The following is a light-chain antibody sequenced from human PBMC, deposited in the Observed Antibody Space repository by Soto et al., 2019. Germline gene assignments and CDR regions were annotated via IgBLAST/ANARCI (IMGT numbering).Light chain of an antibody. V-gene: IGKV3-20*01. Sequence: EIVLTQSPVTLSLSPGQGAALSCRASQSISNYLAWYQQKPGQAPRFLIYGASSRATGIPDRFSGSGSGTDFTLTISRLEPEDFAVYYCQQYGGTPPITFGQGTRLEIK. CDR1: QSISNY. CDR2: GAS. J-gene: IGKJ5*01. CDR3: QQYGGTPPIT.